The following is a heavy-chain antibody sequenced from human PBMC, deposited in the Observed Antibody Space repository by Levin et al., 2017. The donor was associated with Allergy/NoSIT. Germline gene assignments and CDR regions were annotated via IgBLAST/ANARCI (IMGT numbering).Heavy chain of an antibody. D-gene: IGHD3-10*02. Sequence: ASVKVSCKASGYTFTGYYMHWVRQAPGQGLEWMGWINPNSGGTNYAQKFQGRVTMTRDTSISTAYMELSRLRSDDTAVYYCAVVRGVIPHNWFDPWGQGTLVTVSS. J-gene: IGHJ5*02. CDR2: INPNSGGT. CDR1: GYTFTGYY. V-gene: IGHV1-2*02. CDR3: AVVRGVIPHNWFDP.